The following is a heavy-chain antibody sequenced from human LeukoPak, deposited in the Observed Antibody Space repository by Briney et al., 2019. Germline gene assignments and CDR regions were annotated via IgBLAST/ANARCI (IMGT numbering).Heavy chain of an antibody. Sequence: SETLSLTCTVSGGSISSSSYYWGWIRQPPGKGLEWIGSIYYSGSTYYNPSLKSRVTISVDTSKNQFSLKLSSVTAADTAVYYCARVHSSGFDPWGQGTLVTVSS. CDR3: ARVHSSGFDP. CDR1: GGSISSSSYY. D-gene: IGHD6-25*01. V-gene: IGHV4-39*07. CDR2: IYYSGST. J-gene: IGHJ5*02.